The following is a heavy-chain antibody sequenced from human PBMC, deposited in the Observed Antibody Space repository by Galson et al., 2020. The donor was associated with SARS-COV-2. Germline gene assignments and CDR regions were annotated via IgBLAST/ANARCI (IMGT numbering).Heavy chain of an antibody. CDR1: GYTFTGYY. CDR3: ARGTPIEAQDYGEGAFDI. Sequence: ASVKVSCKASGYTFTGYYMHWVRQAPGQGLEWMGRINPNSGGTNYAQKFQGRVTMTRDTSISTAYMELSRLRSDDTAVYYCARGTPIEAQDYGEGAFDIWGQGTMVTVSS. V-gene: IGHV1-2*06. J-gene: IGHJ3*02. D-gene: IGHD4-17*01. CDR2: INPNSGGT.